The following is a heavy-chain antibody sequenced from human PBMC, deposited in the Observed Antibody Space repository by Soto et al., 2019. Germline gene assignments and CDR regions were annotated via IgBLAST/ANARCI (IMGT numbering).Heavy chain of an antibody. D-gene: IGHD2-21*02. CDR3: ARDRGDPTPGYFDY. CDR1: GFTFSDYY. V-gene: IGHV3-11*01. J-gene: IGHJ4*02. Sequence: PGGSLGLSCSASGFTFSDYYMSWTRQAPGKGLEWVSYISSSGSTMYYADSVKGRFTISRDNAKNSLYLQMNSLRAEDTAVYYCARDRGDPTPGYFDYWGQGTLVTVSS. CDR2: ISSSGSTM.